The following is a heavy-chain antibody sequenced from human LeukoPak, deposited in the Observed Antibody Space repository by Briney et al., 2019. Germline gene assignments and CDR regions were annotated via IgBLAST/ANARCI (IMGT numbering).Heavy chain of an antibody. CDR2: VSAYNGNT. V-gene: IGHV1-18*01. CDR1: GYTFTSYG. J-gene: IGHJ6*02. CDR3: AREDRYCSSTSCWIPGYYYYYGMDV. D-gene: IGHD2-2*01. Sequence: ASVKVSCKASGYTFTSYGISWVRQAPGQGLEWMGWVSAYNGNTNYAQKLQGRVTMTTDISTSTAYMELRSLRSDDTAVYYCAREDRYCSSTSCWIPGYYYYYGMDVWGQGTTVTVSS.